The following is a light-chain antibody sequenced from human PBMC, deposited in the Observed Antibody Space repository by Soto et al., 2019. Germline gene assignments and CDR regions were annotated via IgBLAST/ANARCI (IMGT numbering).Light chain of an antibody. Sequence: QSALTQPASVSGSPGQSITISCTGTSSDVGGYNYVSWYQQHPGKAPKLMIYEVNNRPSGVSNRFSGSKSGNTASLTISGLQAEDEAAYYCTSYGTGSTFFGTGTKVTVL. CDR2: EVN. CDR1: SSDVGGYNY. J-gene: IGLJ1*01. V-gene: IGLV2-14*01. CDR3: TSYGTGSTF.